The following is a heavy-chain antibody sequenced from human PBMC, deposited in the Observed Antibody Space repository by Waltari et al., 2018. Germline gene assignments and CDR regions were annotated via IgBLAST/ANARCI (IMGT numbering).Heavy chain of an antibody. D-gene: IGHD2-2*01. Sequence: QLQLQESGPGLVKPSETLSLTCTVSGGSITNGSHYWGWIRQPPGKGLAWIGSVYYSVKSQYNPSLKSRVAISVDPSKNQFSLQVTSVTAADTAVYYCVIDPPAAPSDWGRGTLVIVSS. CDR2: VYYSVKS. CDR1: GGSITNGSHY. CDR3: VIDPPAAPSD. V-gene: IGHV4-39*07. J-gene: IGHJ4*02.